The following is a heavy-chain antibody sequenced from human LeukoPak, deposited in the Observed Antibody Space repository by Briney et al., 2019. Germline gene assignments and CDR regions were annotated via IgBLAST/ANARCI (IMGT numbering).Heavy chain of an antibody. V-gene: IGHV1-69*05. D-gene: IGHD3-3*01. Sequence: SVKVSCKASGYTFTSFIFSWVRQAPGQGLEWMGGIIPIFGTANYAQKFQGRVTITTDESTSTAYMELSSLRSEDTAVYYCARDLEWLLDYWGQGTLVTVSS. CDR2: IIPIFGTA. CDR3: ARDLEWLLDY. CDR1: GYTFTSFI. J-gene: IGHJ4*02.